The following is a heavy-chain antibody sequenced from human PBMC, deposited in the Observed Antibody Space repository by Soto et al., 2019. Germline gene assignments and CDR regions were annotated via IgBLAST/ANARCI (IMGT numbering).Heavy chain of an antibody. J-gene: IGHJ3*01. V-gene: IGHV3-23*01. Sequence: PGGSLRLSCAASGFTFGNYAINWVRQAPGKGLEWISSISDPGTSTYYANSVKGRFSMSRDNSKNTLFLQMNRLRADDTAVYFCAKSLVTPSDAFDLWGRGTLVTVSS. CDR2: ISDPGTST. D-gene: IGHD2-21*02. CDR3: AKSLVTPSDAFDL. CDR1: GFTFGNYA.